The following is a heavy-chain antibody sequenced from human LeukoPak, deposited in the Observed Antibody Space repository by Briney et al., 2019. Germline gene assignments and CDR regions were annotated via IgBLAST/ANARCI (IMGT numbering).Heavy chain of an antibody. CDR2: IKPSGGST. Sequence: ASVKVSCKASGYTFTSYYMHWVRQAPGQGLEWMGIIKPSGGSTSYAQKFQGRVTMTRDTSTSTVYVELSSLRSEDTAVYYCARGADIVLMVSAILGLDYWGQGTLVTLSS. V-gene: IGHV1-46*01. J-gene: IGHJ4*02. CDR1: GYTFTSYY. D-gene: IGHD2-8*01. CDR3: ARGADIVLMVSAILGLDY.